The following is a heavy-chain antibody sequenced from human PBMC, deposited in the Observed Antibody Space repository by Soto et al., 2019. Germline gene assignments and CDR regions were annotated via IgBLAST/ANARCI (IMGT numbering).Heavy chain of an antibody. CDR1: GGSFRGYY. Sequence: PSETLSLTCAVYGGSFRGYYWSWIRQPPGKGLEWIGEINHSGSTNYNPSLKSRVTISVDTSKNQFSLKLSSVTAADTAVYYCARYCSGGSCYPGIDYWGQGTLVTVSS. CDR2: INHSGST. V-gene: IGHV4-34*01. J-gene: IGHJ4*02. D-gene: IGHD2-15*01. CDR3: ARYCSGGSCYPGIDY.